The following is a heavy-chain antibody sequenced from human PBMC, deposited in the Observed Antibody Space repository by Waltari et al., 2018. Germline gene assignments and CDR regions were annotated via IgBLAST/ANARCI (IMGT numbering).Heavy chain of an antibody. D-gene: IGHD6-13*01. CDR3: AKDIARYDAFDI. J-gene: IGHJ3*02. Sequence: QVQLVESGGGVVQPGRSLRLSCAASGFTFSSYGMHWVRQAPGKGLEWVAVIWYDGSNKYYADSVKGRFTISRDNSKNTLYLQMNSLRAEDTAMYYCAKDIARYDAFDIWGQGTMVTVSS. CDR2: IWYDGSNK. V-gene: IGHV3-30*18. CDR1: GFTFSSYG.